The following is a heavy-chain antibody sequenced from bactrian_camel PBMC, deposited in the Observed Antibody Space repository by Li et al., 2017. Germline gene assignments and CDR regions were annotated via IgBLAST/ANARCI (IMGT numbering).Heavy chain of an antibody. J-gene: IGHJ4*01. CDR2: IDAHSSTT. CDR1: GFTFDDYV. CDR3: ARDPLVY. Sequence: VQLVESGGDSAQPGGSLRLSCAASGFTFDDYVVDWIRQAPGKGLEWVSTIDAHSSTTYYADSVKGRFTGSRDNAKNTVTLQMNNLAPEDTAVYYCARDPLVYWGQGTQVTVS. D-gene: IGHD1*01. V-gene: IGHV3S36*01.